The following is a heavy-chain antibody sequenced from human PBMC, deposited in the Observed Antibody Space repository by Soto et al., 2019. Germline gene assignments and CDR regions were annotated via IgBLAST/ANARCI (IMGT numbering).Heavy chain of an antibody. V-gene: IGHV3-23*01. J-gene: IGHJ5*02. CDR1: GFTFSSYA. Sequence: GGSLRLSCAASGFTFSSYAMSWVRQAPGKGLEWVSAISGSGGSTYYADSVKGRFTISRDNSKNTLYLQMNSLRAEDTAVYYCANCHYYDFRRGHGGHNLFDPWGQGPLFTVS. CDR3: ANCHYYDFRRGHGGHNLFDP. CDR2: ISGSGGST. D-gene: IGHD3-3*01.